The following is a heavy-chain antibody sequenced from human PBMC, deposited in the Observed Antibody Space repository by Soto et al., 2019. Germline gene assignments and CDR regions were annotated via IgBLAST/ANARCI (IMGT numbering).Heavy chain of an antibody. CDR1: GGTFSSYT. D-gene: IGHD5-18*01. CDR3: ARGYSYGPVDY. Sequence: QVQLVQSGAEVKKPGSSVKVSCKASGGTFSSYTISWVRQAPGQGLEWMGRIIPILGIANYAQKFQGRVTITADKSTSTAYRELSSLRSEDTAVYYCARGYSYGPVDYWGQGTLVTVSS. J-gene: IGHJ4*02. V-gene: IGHV1-69*02. CDR2: IIPILGIA.